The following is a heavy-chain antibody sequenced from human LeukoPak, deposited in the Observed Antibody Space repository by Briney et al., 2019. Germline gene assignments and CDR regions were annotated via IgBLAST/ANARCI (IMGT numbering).Heavy chain of an antibody. CDR2: IKHDGSEK. V-gene: IGHV3-7*01. D-gene: IGHD3-16*01. CDR3: ARQPIYEAYFDF. Sequence: GGSRRLSCVASGFPFDRYWMSWVRQAPGKGLEWVANIKHDGSEKNFVDSVKGRFTISRDNAENSLFLQMNSLRADDTAVYFCARQPIYEAYFDFWGQGTLVTVSS. CDR1: GFPFDRYW. J-gene: IGHJ4*02.